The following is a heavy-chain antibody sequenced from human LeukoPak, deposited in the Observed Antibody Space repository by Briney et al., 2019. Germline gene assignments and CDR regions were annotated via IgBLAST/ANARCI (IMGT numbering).Heavy chain of an antibody. CDR1: GFTFSSYS. CDR2: ISSSSSYI. J-gene: IGHJ4*02. CDR3: TRDRGYSGYAHGY. V-gene: IGHV3-21*01. Sequence: PGGSLRLSCAASGFTFSSYSMNWVRQAPGKGLEWVSSISSSSSYIYYADSVKGRFTTSRDNTQNSLILQMNRLRAEDTAVYYCTRDRGYSGYAHGYWGQGSLVTVSS. D-gene: IGHD5-12*01.